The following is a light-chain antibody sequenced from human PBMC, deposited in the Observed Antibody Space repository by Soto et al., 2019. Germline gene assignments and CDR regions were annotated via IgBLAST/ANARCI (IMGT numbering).Light chain of an antibody. CDR1: NSNIGTNF. CDR3: AAWDDTVTSPGGV. V-gene: IGLV1-47*02. Sequence: QSVLTQPPSVSGTPGQRITLSCSGSNSNIGTNFVYWYQQLPGTAPQLLIYSNNQRPSGVPDRFFATKSGTSASLAISGLRSDDEADYYCAAWDDTVTSPGGVFGGGTKVTVL. J-gene: IGLJ3*02. CDR2: SNN.